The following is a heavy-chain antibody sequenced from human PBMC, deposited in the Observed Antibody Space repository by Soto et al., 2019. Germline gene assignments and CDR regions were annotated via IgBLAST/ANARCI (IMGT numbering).Heavy chain of an antibody. J-gene: IGHJ6*02. CDR2: IYHSGST. V-gene: IGHV4-4*02. CDR1: CGSISSSNW. D-gene: IGHD3-10*02. Sequence: TSETLSLTCAVSCGSISSSNWWSWVRQPPGKGLEWIGEIYHSGSTNYNPSLKSRVTISVDKSKNQFSLKLSSVTAADTAVYYCASVRGGYYYAMDVWGQGTTVTVSS. CDR3: ASVRGGYYYAMDV.